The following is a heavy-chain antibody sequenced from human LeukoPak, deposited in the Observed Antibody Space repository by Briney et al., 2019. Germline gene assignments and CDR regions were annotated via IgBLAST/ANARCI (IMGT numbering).Heavy chain of an antibody. D-gene: IGHD5-24*01. CDR3: ARIRDGYNDAYDL. J-gene: IGHJ3*01. Sequence: AASVKVSCKASGYTFTNFYIHWVRQAPGQVLEWMGLINPDGGNTNYAQNFQGRVTLTRDTSTSTVYMELSSLRSEDTAIYYCARIRDGYNDAYDLWGQGTVVTVPS. CDR2: INPDGGNT. V-gene: IGHV1-46*01. CDR1: GYTFTNFY.